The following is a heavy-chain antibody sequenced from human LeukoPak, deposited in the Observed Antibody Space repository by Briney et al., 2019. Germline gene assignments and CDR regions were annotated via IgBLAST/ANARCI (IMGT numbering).Heavy chain of an antibody. J-gene: IGHJ6*03. Sequence: ASVKVSCKASGYTFTSYGISWVRQAPGQGLEWMGWISAYNGNTNYAQKLQGRVTMTTDTSTSTAYMELRSLRSDDTAVYYCARYYDSSGYYLSRGYYYYVDVWGKGTTVTVSS. CDR3: ARYYDSSGYYLSRGYYYYVDV. V-gene: IGHV1-18*01. D-gene: IGHD3-22*01. CDR2: ISAYNGNT. CDR1: GYTFTSYG.